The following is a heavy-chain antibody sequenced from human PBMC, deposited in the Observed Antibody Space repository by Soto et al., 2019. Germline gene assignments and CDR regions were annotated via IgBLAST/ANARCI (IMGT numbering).Heavy chain of an antibody. CDR1: GGAITAYY. V-gene: IGHV4-4*07. J-gene: IGHJ5*02. D-gene: IGHD3-22*01. CDR3: ARDEYYDSNNWFDH. Sequence: TLSLTCTVSGGAITAYYWSWIRQPVGEGLQWIGRVYSTGSTNYNPSLRSRVTMSVDTSQNQFLLRLSSVTAADTAVYYCARDEYYDSNNWFDHWGQGILVTVSS. CDR2: VYSTGST.